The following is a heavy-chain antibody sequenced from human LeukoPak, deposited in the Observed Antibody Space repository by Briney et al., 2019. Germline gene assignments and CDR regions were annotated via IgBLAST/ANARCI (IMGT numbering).Heavy chain of an antibody. CDR1: GFSFDDYA. D-gene: IGHD1-26*01. CDR2: SSWIEGHT. Sequence: GGSLRLSCAVSGFSFDDYALHWVRQVPGKGLQWVAFSSWIEGHTDYLDSVKGRFTIYRDNSRNSLSLEMNSLRPEDSALYYCVRSRAASLGYFDFWGLGTLVTASS. V-gene: IGHV3-43D*03. J-gene: IGHJ4*02. CDR3: VRSRAASLGYFDF.